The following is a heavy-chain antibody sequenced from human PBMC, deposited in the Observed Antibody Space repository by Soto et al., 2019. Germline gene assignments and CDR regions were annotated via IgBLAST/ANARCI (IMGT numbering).Heavy chain of an antibody. CDR2: VYYTGDA. CDR3: ARHELGYCRGVPCPYYFDY. V-gene: IGHV4-59*08. CDR1: GCPISTYF. D-gene: IGHD2-15*01. J-gene: IGHJ4*02. Sequence: KPSETLSPTCNDYGCPISTYFWSWVRQPPGKGLEWIGYVYYTGDAKYNPSLKSRVFMSVDTSKSQLSLKLSSVTAADTAVYYCARHELGYCRGVPCPYYFDYWGQGTLFTVSS.